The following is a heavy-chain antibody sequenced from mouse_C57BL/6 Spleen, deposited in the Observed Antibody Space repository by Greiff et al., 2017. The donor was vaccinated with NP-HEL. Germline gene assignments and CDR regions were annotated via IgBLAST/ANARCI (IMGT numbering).Heavy chain of an antibody. CDR1: GFTFSSYA. D-gene: IGHD2-4*01. CDR2: ISDGGSYT. Sequence: DVMLVESGGGLVKPGGSLKLSCAASGFTFSSYAMSWVRQTPEKRLEWVATISDGGSYTYYPDNVKGRFTISRDNAKNNLYLQMSHLKSEDTAMYYCARVGLGGYFDYWGQGTTLTVSS. J-gene: IGHJ2*01. V-gene: IGHV5-4*03. CDR3: ARVGLGGYFDY.